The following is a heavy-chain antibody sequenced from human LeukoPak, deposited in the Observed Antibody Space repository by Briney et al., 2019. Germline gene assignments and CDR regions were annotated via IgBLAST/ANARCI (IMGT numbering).Heavy chain of an antibody. CDR1: GYTFTSYD. D-gene: IGHD5-18*01. Sequence: ASVKVSCKASGYTFTSYDINWVRQATGQGLEWMGWMNPNSGNTGYAQKFQGRVTMTRNTSISRAYMELSSLRSEDTAVYYCASNVDTAMVTLNYWGQGTLVTVSS. V-gene: IGHV1-8*01. CDR3: ASNVDTAMVTLNY. CDR2: MNPNSGNT. J-gene: IGHJ4*02.